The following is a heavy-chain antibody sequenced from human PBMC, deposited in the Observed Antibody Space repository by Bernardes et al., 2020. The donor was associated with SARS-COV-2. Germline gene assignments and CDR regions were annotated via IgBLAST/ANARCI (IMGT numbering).Heavy chain of an antibody. CDR3: ARDREQWLGKYDAFDI. J-gene: IGHJ3*02. V-gene: IGHV1-2*04. CDR2: INPNSGGT. CDR1: GYTFTGYY. Sequence: ASMKVSCKASGYTFTGYYMHWVRQAPGQGLEWMGWINPNSGGTNYAQKFQGWVTMTRDTSISTAYMELSRLRSDDTAVYYCARDREQWLGKYDAFDIWGQGTMVTVSS. D-gene: IGHD6-19*01.